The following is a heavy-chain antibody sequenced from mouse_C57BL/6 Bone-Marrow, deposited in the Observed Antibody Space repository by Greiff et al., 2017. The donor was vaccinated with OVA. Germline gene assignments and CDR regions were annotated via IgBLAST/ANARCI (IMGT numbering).Heavy chain of an antibody. CDR1: GFTFSDYG. CDR2: ISNLAYSI. J-gene: IGHJ4*01. D-gene: IGHD1-1*01. V-gene: IGHV5-15*01. CDR3: ARFLYYYGSSYNYYAMDY. Sequence: EVQLVESGGGLVQPGGSLKLSCAASGFTFSDYGMAWVRQAPRKGPEWVAFISNLAYSIYYADTVTGRFTISRENAKNTLYLEMSSLRSEDTAMYYCARFLYYYGSSYNYYAMDYWGQGTSVTVSS.